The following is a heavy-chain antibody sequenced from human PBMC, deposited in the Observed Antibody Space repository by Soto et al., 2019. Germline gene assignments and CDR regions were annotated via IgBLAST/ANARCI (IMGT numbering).Heavy chain of an antibody. Sequence: PGGSRRLSCAASGFTVSSNYMSWVRQAPGKGLECISIIYSAGNTYYADSVKGRFTISRDNSKNTLYLQMNSLGAEDTAVYYCARDFVVGGPTINYYYGMDVWGQGTTVTVSS. V-gene: IGHV3-66*01. CDR1: GFTVSSNY. D-gene: IGHD1-26*01. CDR3: ARDFVVGGPTINYYYGMDV. CDR2: IYSAGNT. J-gene: IGHJ6*02.